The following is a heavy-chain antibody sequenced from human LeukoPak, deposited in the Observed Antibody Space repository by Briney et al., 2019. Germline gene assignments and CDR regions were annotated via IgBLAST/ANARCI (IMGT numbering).Heavy chain of an antibody. Sequence: GGSLRLSCAASGSTLSSYTMNWVRQAPGKGLEWVSSISGSSRHKYYADSVKGRFTISRDNAKNSLYLQMNSLRAEDTAVYYCARTANFAAGYYIDYWGQGTLVTVSS. D-gene: IGHD6-13*01. V-gene: IGHV3-21*01. J-gene: IGHJ4*02. CDR3: ARTANFAAGYYIDY. CDR1: GSTLSSYT. CDR2: ISGSSRHK.